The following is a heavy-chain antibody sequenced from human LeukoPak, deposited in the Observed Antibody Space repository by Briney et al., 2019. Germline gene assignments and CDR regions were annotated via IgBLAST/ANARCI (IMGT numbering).Heavy chain of an antibody. CDR2: ISSSSSYI. J-gene: IGHJ4*02. D-gene: IGHD3-10*01. CDR3: ARDLQSLGTMVRGVIDY. CDR1: GFTFSSYS. Sequence: PGGSLRLSCAASGFTFSSYSMNWVRQAPGKGLEWVSSISSSSSYIYYADSVKGRFTISRDNAKNSLYLQMNSLRAEDTAVYYCARDLQSLGTMVRGVIDYWGQGTLVTVSS. V-gene: IGHV3-21*01.